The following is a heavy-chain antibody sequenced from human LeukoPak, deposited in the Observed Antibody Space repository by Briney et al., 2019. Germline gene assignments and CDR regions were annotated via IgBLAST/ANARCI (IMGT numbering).Heavy chain of an antibody. J-gene: IGHJ4*02. CDR1: GGSLSSGGYS. V-gene: IGHV4-30-2*01. CDR2: IYHSGST. Sequence: SETLSLTCAVSGGSLSSGGYSWSWIRQPPGKGLEWIGYIYHSGSTYYNPSLKSRVTISVDRSKNQFSLKLSSVTAADTAVYYCARVPHYWGQGTLVTVSS. CDR3: ARVPHY.